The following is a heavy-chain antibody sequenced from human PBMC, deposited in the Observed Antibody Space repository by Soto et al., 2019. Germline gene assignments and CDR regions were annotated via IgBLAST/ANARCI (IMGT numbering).Heavy chain of an antibody. CDR1: GGTFSRYS. Sequence: SVQASCKASGGTFSRYSLCWARVDPGHGLEWMGGLIPNFGTANYEQKFQGRVKITADESSSAAYMGLSSLRSEDAAVWDCAGETVTMVRGSPDSLPGAWGQEARGTVSS. J-gene: IGHJ5*02. CDR3: AGETVTMVRGSPDSLPGA. CDR2: LIPNFGTA. V-gene: IGHV1-69*13. D-gene: IGHD3-10*01.